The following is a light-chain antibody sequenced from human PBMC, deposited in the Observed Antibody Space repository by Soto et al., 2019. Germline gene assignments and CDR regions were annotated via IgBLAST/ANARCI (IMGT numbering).Light chain of an antibody. CDR2: GNT. V-gene: IGLV1-40*01. CDR1: SSNIGAGYD. CDR3: CSYAVTFYV. J-gene: IGLJ1*01. Sequence: QSVLTKPPSVSGAPGQRVPISCTGTSSNIGAGYDVHWYQHLPGTAPKLLIYGNTIRPSGVPDRFSGSKSGNTASLTISGLQAEDEADYYCCSYAVTFYVFGTGTKVTVL.